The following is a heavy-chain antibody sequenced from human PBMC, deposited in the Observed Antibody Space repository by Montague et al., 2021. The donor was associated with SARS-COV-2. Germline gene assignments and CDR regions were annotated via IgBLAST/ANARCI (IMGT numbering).Heavy chain of an antibody. CDR2: IYYSGST. Sequence: ETLSLTCTVSGGSISSSSYYWGWIRQPPEKGLEWIGSIYYSGSTYYNPSLKSRVTISVDTSKNQFSLKLSSVTAADTAVYYCARDTRITMIVVVQGYGMDVWGQGTTVTVSS. CDR1: GGSISSSSYY. J-gene: IGHJ6*02. V-gene: IGHV4-39*07. D-gene: IGHD3-22*01. CDR3: ARDTRITMIVVVQGYGMDV.